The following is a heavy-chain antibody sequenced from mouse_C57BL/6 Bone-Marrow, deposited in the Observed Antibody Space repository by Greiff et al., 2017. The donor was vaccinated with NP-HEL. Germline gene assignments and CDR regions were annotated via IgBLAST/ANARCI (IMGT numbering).Heavy chain of an antibody. D-gene: IGHD1-1*01. J-gene: IGHJ3*01. Sequence: QVQLQQSDAELVKPGASVKISCKVSGYTFTDHTIHWMKQRPEQGLEWIGYIYPRDGSTKYNEKFKGKATLTADKSSSTAYMQLNSLTSEDSAVYFCAREDYYGSSYVGFAYWGQGTLVTVSA. CDR3: AREDYYGSSYVGFAY. CDR2: IYPRDGST. CDR1: GYTFTDHT. V-gene: IGHV1-78*01.